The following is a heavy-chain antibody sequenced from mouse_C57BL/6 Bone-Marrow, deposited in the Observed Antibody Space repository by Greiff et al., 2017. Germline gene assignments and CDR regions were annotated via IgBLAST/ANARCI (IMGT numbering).Heavy chain of an antibody. CDR1: GYTFTNYW. D-gene: IGHD2-3*01. J-gene: IGHJ3*01. V-gene: IGHV1-63*01. Sequence: QVQLQQSGAELVRPGTSVKMSCKASGYTFTNYWIGWAKQRPGHGLEWIGDIYPGGGYTNYHEKFKGKATLTADKSSSTAYMQCSSLTSEDSAIYYCARSWGYYSIAYWGQGTLVTVSA. CDR2: IYPGGGYT. CDR3: ARSWGYYSIAY.